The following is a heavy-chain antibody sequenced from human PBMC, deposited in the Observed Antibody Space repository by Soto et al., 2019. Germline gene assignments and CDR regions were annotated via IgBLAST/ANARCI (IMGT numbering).Heavy chain of an antibody. D-gene: IGHD6-13*01. CDR2: IYYTEGT. J-gene: IGHJ4*02. CDR1: GVTIRGYY. CDR3: ASGTLSPLAAPDS. V-gene: IGHV4-59*01. Sequence: SETLSLTCNVSGVTIRGYYWNWIRQPPGKTLEWIGSIYYTEGTNYNPSLKSRVTISVDTSKNHFSLKFNSLTAADTAVYYCASGTLSPLAAPDSWGQGTVVTLSS.